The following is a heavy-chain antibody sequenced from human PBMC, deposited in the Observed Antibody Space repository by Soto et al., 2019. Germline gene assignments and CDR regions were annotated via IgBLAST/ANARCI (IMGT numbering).Heavy chain of an antibody. CDR1: GGSFSGYY. CDR3: AGIRNYCSSTSCYSRDFDY. Sequence: QVQLQQWGAGLLKPSETLSLTCAVYGGSFSGYYWSWIRQPPGKGLEWIGEINHSGSTNYNPSLKSRVTISVDTSKNQFSQKLSSVTAADTAVYYCAGIRNYCSSTSCYSRDFDYWGQGTLVTVSS. J-gene: IGHJ4*02. V-gene: IGHV4-34*01. CDR2: INHSGST. D-gene: IGHD2-2*01.